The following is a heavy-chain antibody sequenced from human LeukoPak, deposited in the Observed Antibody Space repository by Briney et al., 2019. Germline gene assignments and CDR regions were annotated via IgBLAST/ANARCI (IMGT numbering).Heavy chain of an antibody. V-gene: IGHV1-2*02. CDR3: AREGSVLRYFGGDSYNWFDP. Sequence: ASVKVSCKASGYTFTGYYMHWVRQAPGQGLEWMGWINPNSGGTNYAQKFQGRVTMTRDTSISTAFMELSRLRSDDTAVYYCAREGSVLRYFGGDSYNWFDPWGQGTLVTVSS. D-gene: IGHD3-9*01. J-gene: IGHJ5*02. CDR1: GYTFTGYY. CDR2: INPNSGGT.